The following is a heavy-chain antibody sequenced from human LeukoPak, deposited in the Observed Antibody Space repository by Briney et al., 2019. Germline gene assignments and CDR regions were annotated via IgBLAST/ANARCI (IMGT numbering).Heavy chain of an antibody. J-gene: IGHJ4*02. D-gene: IGHD5-18*01. Sequence: GGSLRLSCAASGFTFSIYWLHWARQPPGRGLVWVSRINSDGSSTSYAHSVKGRFTISRDNAKNTLYLQMNSLRVEDTALYYCARDAPGNTALDYWGQGSLVTVSS. CDR2: INSDGSST. V-gene: IGHV3-74*01. CDR1: GFTFSIYW. CDR3: ARDAPGNTALDY.